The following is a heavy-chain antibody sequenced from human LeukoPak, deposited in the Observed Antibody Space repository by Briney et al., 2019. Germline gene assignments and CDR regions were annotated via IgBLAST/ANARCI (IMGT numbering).Heavy chain of an antibody. D-gene: IGHD6-6*01. CDR2: IKQDGSEK. CDR1: GFTFSHYW. V-gene: IGHV3-7*01. J-gene: IGHJ4*02. Sequence: GGSLRLSCAASGFTFSHYWMSWVRQAPGKGLEWVANIKQDGSEKYYVDSMKGRFTISRDNAKNSLYLQMNSLRAEDTAVYYCARTPIKRGLVHFDYWGQGTLVTVSS. CDR3: ARTPIKRGLVHFDY.